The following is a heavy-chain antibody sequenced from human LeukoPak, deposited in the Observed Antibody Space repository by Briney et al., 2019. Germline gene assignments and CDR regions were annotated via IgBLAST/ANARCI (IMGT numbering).Heavy chain of an antibody. CDR2: IYYSGST. J-gene: IGHJ4*02. CDR3: ARHPARYSYGSNFDY. D-gene: IGHD5-18*01. Sequence: SETLSLTCAVSGGSISTTRHYWGWIRQPPGKGLEWIGYIYYSGSTNYNPSLKSRVTISVDTSKNQFSLKLSSVTAADTAVYYCARHPARYSYGSNFDYWGQGTLVTVSS. CDR1: GGSISTTRHY. V-gene: IGHV4-61*05.